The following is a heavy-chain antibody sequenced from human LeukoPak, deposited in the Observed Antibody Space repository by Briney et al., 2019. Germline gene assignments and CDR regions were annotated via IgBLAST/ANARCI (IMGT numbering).Heavy chain of an antibody. J-gene: IGHJ6*03. CDR3: AREQVMVNAPPRHYYYYYMDV. D-gene: IGHD2-8*01. V-gene: IGHV4-59*01. Sequence: PSETLSLTCSVSGGSISSYYCTWIRQTPGKGLEWIGYMSYSGSTNYNPSLKSRVTISVDTSKNQFSLKLSSVTAADTAVYYCAREQVMVNAPPRHYYYYYMDVWGKGTTVTVSS. CDR1: GGSISSYY. CDR2: MSYSGST.